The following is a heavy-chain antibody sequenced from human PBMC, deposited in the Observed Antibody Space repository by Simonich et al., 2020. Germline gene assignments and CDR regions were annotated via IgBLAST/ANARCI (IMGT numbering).Heavy chain of an antibody. CDR3: ARVGYSNYYYYGMDV. CDR2: IYHSGST. Sequence: QVQLQESGPGLVKPSETLSLTCAVSGYSISSGYYWGWIRQPPGKGLEWFGSIYHSGSTYYNPPLKSRVTISVDTSKNQFSLKLSSVTAADTAVYYCARVGYSNYYYYGMDVWGQGTTVTVSS. J-gene: IGHJ6*02. D-gene: IGHD6-13*01. V-gene: IGHV4-38-2*01. CDR1: GYSISSGYY.